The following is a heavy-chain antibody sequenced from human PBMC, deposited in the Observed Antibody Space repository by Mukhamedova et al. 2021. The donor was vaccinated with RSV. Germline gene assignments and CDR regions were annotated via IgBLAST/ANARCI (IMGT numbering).Heavy chain of an antibody. D-gene: IGHD6-13*01. V-gene: IGHV4-4*07. J-gene: IGHJ4*02. Sequence: GLEWIGHIYASGSTNYNHSLKSRVTMSVDTSNNRFSLKLSSVTAADTAVYYCARTSYIVAAASYYFDYWGQGTMVTVSS. CDR2: IYASGST. CDR3: ARTSYIVAAASYYFDY.